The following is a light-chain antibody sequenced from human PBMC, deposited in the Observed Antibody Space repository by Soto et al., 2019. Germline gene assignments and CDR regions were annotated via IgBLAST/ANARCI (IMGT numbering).Light chain of an antibody. Sequence: ELVLTQSPATLSLSPGERATLSCRASQSISRYLAWYQQKPGQAPRLLIFDVSSRADGIPARFSGSGSGTDFTLTISSLEAEDFAVYHCQQRSSWPLTFGGGTRVEIK. CDR2: DVS. V-gene: IGKV3-11*01. J-gene: IGKJ4*01. CDR1: QSISRY. CDR3: QQRSSWPLT.